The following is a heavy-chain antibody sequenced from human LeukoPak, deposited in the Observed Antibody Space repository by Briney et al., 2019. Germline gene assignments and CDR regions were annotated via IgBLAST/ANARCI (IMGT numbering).Heavy chain of an antibody. CDR2: INPSGGST. CDR1: GYTFTSYY. CDR3: ARDMDYYGSGSYYSNWFGP. Sequence: ASVKVSCKASGYTFTSYYMHWVRQAPGQGLEWMGIINPSGGSTSYAQKFQGRVTMTRDTSTSTVYMELSSLRSEDTAVYYCARDMDYYGSGSYYSNWFGPWGQGTLVTVSS. J-gene: IGHJ5*02. V-gene: IGHV1-46*01. D-gene: IGHD3-10*01.